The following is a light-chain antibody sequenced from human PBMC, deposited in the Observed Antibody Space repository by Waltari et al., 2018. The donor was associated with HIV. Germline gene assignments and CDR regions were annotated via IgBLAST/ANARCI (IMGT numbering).Light chain of an antibody. V-gene: IGLV7-46*01. CDR2: DTG. J-gene: IGLJ3*02. Sequence: QAVETQAPSMTASPGGTVPLTCGPSPGAVTTGNDPYWFQQTPGQVPRTLRDDTGDKPSGTPARFSGSLLGGKAALTLSGAQPEDEAEYYCMLSYNGAWVFGGGTKVTVL. CDR3: MLSYNGAWV. CDR1: PGAVTTGND.